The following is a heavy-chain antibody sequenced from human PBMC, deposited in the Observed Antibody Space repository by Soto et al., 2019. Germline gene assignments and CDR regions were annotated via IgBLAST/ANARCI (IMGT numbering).Heavy chain of an antibody. CDR1: GGSISSGGYY. J-gene: IGHJ4*02. CDR2: IYYSGRT. V-gene: IGHV4-31*03. CDR3: AREGTKKPFIDY. Sequence: QVQLQESGPGLVKPSQTLSLTCTVSGGSISSGGYYWSWIRQHPGKGLEWIGYIYYSGRTYYNPSLKSRVTISVDTSKNQFSLKLSAVTAADTAVYYCAREGTKKPFIDYWGQGTLVTVSS. D-gene: IGHD3-10*01.